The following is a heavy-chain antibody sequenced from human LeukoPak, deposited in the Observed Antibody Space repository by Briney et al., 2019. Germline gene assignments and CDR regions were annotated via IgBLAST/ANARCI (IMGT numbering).Heavy chain of an antibody. J-gene: IGHJ5*02. CDR1: GGSISSYY. CDR2: IYYSGRT. V-gene: IGHV4-59*07. CDR3: GIRPPGPPNWIDP. Sequence: SDTLSLTCTVSGGSISSYYWRWLRQPPGKGREWIGHIYYSGRTNFNRSLKRRVTLSVDTSKDQFALKFGSVDARGTAGDFWGIRPPGPPNWIDPRGQGTLVTDS.